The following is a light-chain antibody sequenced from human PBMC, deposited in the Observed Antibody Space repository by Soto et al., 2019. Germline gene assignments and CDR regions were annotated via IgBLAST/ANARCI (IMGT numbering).Light chain of an antibody. Sequence: QSALTQPPSASGSPGQSVTISCTGTSSDVGGYNYVSWYQHHPGKAPKLMIFEVSKRPSGVPDRFSGSKSGNTASLTVSGLQAEDEADYYCSSYAGDNNGEVFGGGTKLTVL. J-gene: IGLJ2*01. CDR2: EVS. V-gene: IGLV2-8*01. CDR1: SSDVGGYNY. CDR3: SSYAGDNNGEV.